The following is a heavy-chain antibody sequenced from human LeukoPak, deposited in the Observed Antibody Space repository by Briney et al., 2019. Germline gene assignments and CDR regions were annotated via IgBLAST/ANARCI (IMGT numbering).Heavy chain of an antibody. Sequence: KPSETLSLTCTVSGGSISSSSYSWGWIRQPPGKGLEWIGSIYYSGSTYYNPSLKSRVTISVDTSKNQFSLKLSSVTAADTAVYYCARQNADIVLMVYASYFDYWGQGTLVTVSS. CDR2: IYYSGST. D-gene: IGHD2-8*01. CDR3: ARQNADIVLMVYASYFDY. V-gene: IGHV4-39*01. CDR1: GGSISSSSYS. J-gene: IGHJ4*02.